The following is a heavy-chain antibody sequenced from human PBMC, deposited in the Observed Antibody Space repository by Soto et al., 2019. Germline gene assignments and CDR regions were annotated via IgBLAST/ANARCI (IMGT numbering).Heavy chain of an antibody. Sequence: SQTLSLTCAISGDSVSSNTAAWNWIRSSPSRGLEWLGRTYYRSNWRHDYAVSVKSRITVNPDTSKNHFSLQLNSVTPDDTAVGYCARGVAGSAFGRWGKGALVTVAS. D-gene: IGHD6-19*01. V-gene: IGHV6-1*01. CDR2: TYYRSNWRH. CDR1: GDSVSSNTAA. CDR3: ARGVAGSAFGR. J-gene: IGHJ1*01.